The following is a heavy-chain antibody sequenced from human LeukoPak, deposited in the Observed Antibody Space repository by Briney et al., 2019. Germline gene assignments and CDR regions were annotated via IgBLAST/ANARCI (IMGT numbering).Heavy chain of an antibody. J-gene: IGHJ4*02. CDR3: ARAHLFTIFGVVITYYFDY. CDR2: INHSGST. V-gene: IGHV4-34*01. Sequence: PSETLSLTCAVYGGSFSGYYWSWIRQPPGKGLEWIGEINHSGSTNYNPSLKSRVTISVDTSKNQFSLKLSSVTAADTAVYYCARAHLFTIFGVVITYYFDYWGQGTLVTVSS. D-gene: IGHD3-3*01. CDR1: GGSFSGYY.